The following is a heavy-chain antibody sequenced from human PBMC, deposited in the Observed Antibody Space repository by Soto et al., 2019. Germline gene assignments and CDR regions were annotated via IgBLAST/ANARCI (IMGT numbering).Heavy chain of an antibody. CDR2: TYYRSKWYN. J-gene: IGHJ6*02. CDR3: ALGRATSPRGYYYYYGMDV. CDR1: GDSVSSNSAA. D-gene: IGHD3-10*01. V-gene: IGHV6-1*01. Sequence: SQTLSLTCAISGDSVSSNSAAWNWIRQSPSRGLEWLGRTYYRSKWYNDYAVSVKSRITINPDTSKNQFSLQLNSVTPEDTAVYYCALGRATSPRGYYYYYGMDVWGQGTTVTAP.